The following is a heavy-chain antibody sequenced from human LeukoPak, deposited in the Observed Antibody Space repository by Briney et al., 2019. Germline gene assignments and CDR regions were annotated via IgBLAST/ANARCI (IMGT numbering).Heavy chain of an antibody. J-gene: IGHJ6*03. CDR1: GGSISSYH. V-gene: IGHV4-59*01. CDR3: ARAFYPGYYSYMAV. Sequence: SETLSLTCTVSGGSISSYHWSWIRQPPGKGLEWIGYIYYSGSTNYNPSLKSRVTISVDTFKNQFSLKLSSVTAADTAVYYCARAFYPGYYSYMAVWGKGTTVTVSS. CDR2: IYYSGST. D-gene: IGHD3-3*02.